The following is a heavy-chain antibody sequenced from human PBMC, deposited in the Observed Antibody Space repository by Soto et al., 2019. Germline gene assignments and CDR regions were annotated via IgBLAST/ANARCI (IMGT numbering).Heavy chain of an antibody. V-gene: IGHV1-69*13. Sequence: GASVKVSCKASGGSFSSFAFSWVRQAPGQGLEWMGGIIPMFGSANYAQKFQGRVTITADESTSTAYMELSSLRSEDTAVYYCARVEVNYYDSSGPHYYFDYWGQGTLVTVSS. CDR2: IIPMFGSA. CDR1: GGSFSSFA. D-gene: IGHD3-22*01. J-gene: IGHJ4*02. CDR3: ARVEVNYYDSSGPHYYFDY.